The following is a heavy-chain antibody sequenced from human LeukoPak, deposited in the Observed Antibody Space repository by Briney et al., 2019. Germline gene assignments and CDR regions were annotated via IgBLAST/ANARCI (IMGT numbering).Heavy chain of an antibody. J-gene: IGHJ4*02. D-gene: IGHD6-6*01. CDR3: ARDGNGDRQLGYYFDY. Sequence: GGSLRLSCAASGFIFSSYAMHWVRQAPGKGLEYVSAISSNGGSTYYANSVKGRFTISRDNSKNTLYLQMGSLRAEDMAVYYCARDGNGDRQLGYYFDYWGQGTLVTVSS. CDR1: GFIFSSYA. CDR2: ISSNGGST. V-gene: IGHV3-64*01.